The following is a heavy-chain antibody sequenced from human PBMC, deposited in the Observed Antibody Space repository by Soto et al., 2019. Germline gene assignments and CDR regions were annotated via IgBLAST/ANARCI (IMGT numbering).Heavy chain of an antibody. D-gene: IGHD3-9*01. J-gene: IGHJ4*02. CDR1: GFTFSSYA. CDR2: ISGSGGST. V-gene: IGHV3-23*01. CDR3: AKDLGYDILTGYQADY. Sequence: EVQLLESGGGLVQPGGSLRLPCAASGFTFSSYAMSWVRQAPGKGLEWVSAISGSGGSTYYADSVKGRFTISRDNFKNTLYLQMNSLRAEDTAVYYCAKDLGYDILTGYQADYWGQGTLVTVSS.